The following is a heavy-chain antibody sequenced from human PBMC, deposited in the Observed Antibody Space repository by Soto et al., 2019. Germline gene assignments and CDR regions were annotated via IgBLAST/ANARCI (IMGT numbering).Heavy chain of an antibody. CDR3: ERDYPKPYDSSGPIDY. D-gene: IGHD3-22*01. V-gene: IGHV4-30-4*01. Sequence: PSETLSLTCTVSGGSISSGDYYWSWIRQPPGKGLEWIGYIYYSGSTYYNPSLKSRVTISVDTSKNQFSLKLSSVTAADTAVYYCERDYPKPYDSSGPIDYWGQGTLVTVSS. CDR2: IYYSGST. J-gene: IGHJ4*02. CDR1: GGSISSGDYY.